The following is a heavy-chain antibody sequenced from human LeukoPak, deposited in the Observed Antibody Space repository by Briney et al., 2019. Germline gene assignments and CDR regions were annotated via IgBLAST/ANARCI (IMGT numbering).Heavy chain of an antibody. V-gene: IGHV3-7*03. CDR3: ARDKIVGATHFDY. Sequence: PGGSLRLSCAASGLTFSNYWMDWVRQAPGKGLEWVANIKQDGSEKYYVDSVKGRFTISRDNAKNSLYLQMNSLRADDTAVYYCARDKIVGATHFDYWGQGTLVTVSS. J-gene: IGHJ4*02. CDR1: GLTFSNYW. CDR2: IKQDGSEK. D-gene: IGHD1-26*01.